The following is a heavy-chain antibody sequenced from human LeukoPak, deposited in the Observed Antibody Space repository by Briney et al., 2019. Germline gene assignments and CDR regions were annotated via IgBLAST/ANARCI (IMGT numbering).Heavy chain of an antibody. J-gene: IGHJ4*02. CDR3: AKGTAARTGVVDY. CDR1: GFTFSSYA. CDR2: ISSSADFT. Sequence: GGSLRLSCAASGFTFSSYAMSWVRQAPGKGLEWVSTISSSADFTYHADSVRRRFTISRDNSENTLYLQMNSLRAEDTAVYYCAKGTAARTGVVDYWGQGTLVTISS. V-gene: IGHV3-23*01. D-gene: IGHD6-13*01.